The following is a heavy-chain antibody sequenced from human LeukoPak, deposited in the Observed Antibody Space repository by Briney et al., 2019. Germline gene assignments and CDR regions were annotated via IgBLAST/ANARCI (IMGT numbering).Heavy chain of an antibody. Sequence: PGGSLRLSCAPSGFTFSSYSMNWVRQAPGKGLEWVSSISSSSSYIYYADSVKGRFTISRDNAKNSLYLQMNSLRAADTALYYCARYVLDYGAFDYWGQGTLVTVSS. CDR2: ISSSSSYI. CDR1: GFTFSSYS. J-gene: IGHJ4*02. CDR3: ARYVLDYGAFDY. D-gene: IGHD4-17*01. V-gene: IGHV3-21*04.